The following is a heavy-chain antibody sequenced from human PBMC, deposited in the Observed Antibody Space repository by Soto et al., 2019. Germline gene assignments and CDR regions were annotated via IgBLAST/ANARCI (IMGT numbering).Heavy chain of an antibody. V-gene: IGHV3-23*01. Sequence: EVQLLESGGGLVQPGGSLRLSCAASGFTFSSYAMSWVRQAPGKGLEWVSAISGSGGSTYYADSVKGRFTISRDNSKNALDLQMNSLRAEDTAVYYCAKDRKGYSGYYLAVDYWGQGTLVTVSS. CDR1: GFTFSSYA. CDR3: AKDRKGYSGYYLAVDY. CDR2: ISGSGGST. J-gene: IGHJ4*02. D-gene: IGHD5-12*01.